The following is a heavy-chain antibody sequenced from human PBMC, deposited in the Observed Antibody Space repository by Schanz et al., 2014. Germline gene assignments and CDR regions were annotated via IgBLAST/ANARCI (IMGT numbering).Heavy chain of an antibody. CDR3: VSQTGSPNY. Sequence: EVQLVESGGGLVQPGGSLRLSCAASGFTFSDYSMNWVRQAPGKGPEWVSYIRSSSTPIYYADSVKGRFTISRDNSKNTLFLQMNSLRAEDTAVYYCVSQTGSPNYWGQGTLVTVSS. CDR2: IRSSSTPI. D-gene: IGHD6-13*01. J-gene: IGHJ4*02. CDR1: GFTFSDYS. V-gene: IGHV3-48*01.